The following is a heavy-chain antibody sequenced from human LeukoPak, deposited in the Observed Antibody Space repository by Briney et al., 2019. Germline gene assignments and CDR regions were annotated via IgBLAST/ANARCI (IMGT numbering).Heavy chain of an antibody. CDR1: GFTFDDYG. J-gene: IGHJ4*02. V-gene: IGHV3-20*04. CDR2: INWNGGST. Sequence: RPGGSLRLSCAASGFTFDDYGMSWVRQAPGKGLEWVSGINWNGGSTGYADSVKGRFTISRDNAKNSLYLQMNSLRAEDTAVYYCARSYYYDSSGYYLHYFDYWGQGTLVTVSS. D-gene: IGHD3-22*01. CDR3: ARSYYYDSSGYYLHYFDY.